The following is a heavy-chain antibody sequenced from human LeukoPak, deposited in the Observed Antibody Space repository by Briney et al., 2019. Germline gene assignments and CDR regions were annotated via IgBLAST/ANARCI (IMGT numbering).Heavy chain of an antibody. D-gene: IGHD3-22*01. V-gene: IGHV3-15*01. Sequence: GSLRLSCAASGFTFSNALISWVRQAPGKGLEWGGPIKNKTDGGTTDYAAPVKGRFTISRDDSKNTLYLQMNSLKTEDTAVYYCTTEPWYYDSSGYPVDYWGQGTLVTVSS. CDR1: GFTFSNAL. J-gene: IGHJ4*02. CDR2: IKNKTDGGTT. CDR3: TTEPWYYDSSGYPVDY.